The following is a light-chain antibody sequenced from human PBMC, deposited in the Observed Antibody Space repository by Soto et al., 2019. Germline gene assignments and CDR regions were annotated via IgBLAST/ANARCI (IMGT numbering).Light chain of an antibody. CDR1: HTIDNT. CDR3: QQHLRRHT. J-gene: IGKJ1*01. Sequence: EIGMTQSPATLSLYPGKRATLSFSASHTIDNTFAWYQRKPGQAPRLLIYDASTSATGVPARFSGSGSGTDFTLPIISLEPDDSAVYYCQQHLRRHTFGQGTKVDIK. CDR2: DAS. V-gene: IGKV3-15*01.